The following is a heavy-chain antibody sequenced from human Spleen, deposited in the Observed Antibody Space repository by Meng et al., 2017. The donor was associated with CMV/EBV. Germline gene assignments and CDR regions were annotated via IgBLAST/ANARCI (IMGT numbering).Heavy chain of an antibody. CDR2: ISAYNGNT. V-gene: IGHV1-18*01. Sequence: ASVKVSCKASGYTFTSYGISWVRQAPGQGLEWMGWISAYNGNTNYAQKLQGRVTMTTDTSTSTGSMELRSLRSDDTAIYYCVRDCSSRSCYRDTRGGIDHWGQGTQVTVSS. CDR1: GYTFTSYG. J-gene: IGHJ4*02. CDR3: VRDCSSRSCYRDTRGGIDH. D-gene: IGHD2-2*02.